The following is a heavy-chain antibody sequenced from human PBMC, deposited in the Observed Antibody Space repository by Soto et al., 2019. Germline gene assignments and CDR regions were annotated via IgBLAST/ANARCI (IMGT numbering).Heavy chain of an antibody. CDR2: IYSGGTT. CDR3: ASYYCSRCSCYLDY. CDR1: GFTVSNNY. V-gene: IGHV3-66*01. D-gene: IGHD2-2*01. J-gene: IGHJ4*02. Sequence: EVQLVESGGGLVQPGGSLRLSCAVAGFTVSNNYMSWVRQAPGKGLEWVSVIYSGGTTYYGDSVKGRFTISKDNSKNTMFLQMHSLRAEDSAVYYCASYYCSRCSCYLDYWGQGTLVTVSS.